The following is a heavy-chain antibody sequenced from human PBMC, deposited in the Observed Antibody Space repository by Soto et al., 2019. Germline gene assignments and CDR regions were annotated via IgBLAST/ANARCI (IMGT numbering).Heavy chain of an antibody. CDR1: GISFDDYA. CDR2: INWDSGDI. J-gene: IGHJ4*02. D-gene: IGHD2-8*01. V-gene: IGHV3-9*01. CDR3: AKDTAPGFYDANGHLDY. Sequence: GGSLRLSCVVSGISFDDYAMHWVRQVPGKGLEWVSGINWDSGDIGYADSVKGRFTISRDNAKNSLYLQMNSLKTEDTALYYCAKDTAPGFYDANGHLDYWGQGTPVTVS.